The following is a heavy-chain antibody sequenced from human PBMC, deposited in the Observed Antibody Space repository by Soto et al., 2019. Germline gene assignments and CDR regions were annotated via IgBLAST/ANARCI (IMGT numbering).Heavy chain of an antibody. Sequence: QVQLVESGGGLVKPGGSLRLSCAASGFTFSDYYMSWIRQAPGKGLEWVSYISSSSSYTNYADSVKGRFTISRDNAKNSLYLQMNSLRAEDTAVYYCARVVGATTAHDYWGQGTLVTVSS. D-gene: IGHD1-26*01. CDR2: ISSSSSYT. V-gene: IGHV3-11*05. CDR1: GFTFSDYY. J-gene: IGHJ4*02. CDR3: ARVVGATTAHDY.